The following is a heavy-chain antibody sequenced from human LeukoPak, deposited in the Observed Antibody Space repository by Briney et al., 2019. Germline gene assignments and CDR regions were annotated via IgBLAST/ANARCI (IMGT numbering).Heavy chain of an antibody. CDR1: GDSISSHY. CDR3: ARAASGYYSPFDY. Sequence: KPSETLSVTCTVSGDSISSHYWSWIRQPPGKGLEWIGYIYYSGSTNYNPSLKSRVTISVDTSKNQFSLKLSSVTAADTAVYYCARAASGYYSPFDYWGQGTLVTVSS. D-gene: IGHD3-22*01. CDR2: IYYSGST. V-gene: IGHV4-59*11. J-gene: IGHJ4*02.